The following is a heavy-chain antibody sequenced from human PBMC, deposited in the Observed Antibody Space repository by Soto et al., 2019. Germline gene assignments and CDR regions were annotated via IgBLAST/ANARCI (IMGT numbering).Heavy chain of an antibody. Sequence: PGGSLRLSCAASGFTFSSYAMHWVRQAPGKGLEWVAVISYDGSNKYYADSVKGRFTISRDNSKNTLYLQMNSLRAEDTAVYYCARMSGDDAFDIWGQGTMVTVSS. V-gene: IGHV3-30-3*01. CDR2: ISYDGSNK. CDR3: ARMSGDDAFDI. J-gene: IGHJ3*02. CDR1: GFTFSSYA. D-gene: IGHD6-25*01.